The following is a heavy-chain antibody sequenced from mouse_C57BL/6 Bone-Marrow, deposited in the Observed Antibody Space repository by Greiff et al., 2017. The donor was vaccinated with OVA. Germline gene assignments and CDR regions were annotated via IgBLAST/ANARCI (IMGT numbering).Heavy chain of an antibody. D-gene: IGHD4-1*01. CDR2: INPSTGGT. CDR3: ARLGRDWFAY. V-gene: IGHV1-42*01. J-gene: IGHJ3*01. CDR1: GYSFTGYY. Sequence: VQLQQSGPELVKPGASVKISCKASGYSFTGYYMNWVKQSPEKSLEWIGEINPSTGGTTYNQKFKAKATLTVDKSSSTAYMQLKSLTSEDSAVYYCARLGRDWFAYWGQGTLVTVSA.